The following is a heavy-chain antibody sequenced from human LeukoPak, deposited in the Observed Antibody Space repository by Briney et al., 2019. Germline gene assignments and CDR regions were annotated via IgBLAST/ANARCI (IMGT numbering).Heavy chain of an antibody. CDR2: IWYDGSNK. V-gene: IGHV3-33*06. J-gene: IGHJ4*02. CDR3: AKDKRSGTIDY. Sequence: GRSLRLSCAASGFTFSSYGMHWVRQAPGKGLEWVAVIWYDGSNKYYADSVKGRFTISRDNSKNTLYLQMNSLRAEDTAVYYCAKDKRSGTIDYWGPGTLVTVSS. CDR1: GFTFSSYG. D-gene: IGHD6-25*01.